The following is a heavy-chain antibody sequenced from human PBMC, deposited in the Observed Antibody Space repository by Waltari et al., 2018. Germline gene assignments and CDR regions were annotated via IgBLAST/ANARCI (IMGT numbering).Heavy chain of an antibody. D-gene: IGHD1-26*01. CDR1: GGSISNYF. Sequence: QVQLQESGPGLVKPSETLSLTCTVSGGSISNYFWSWIRQPAGKGLEWIGRIYTSENTIYNPSLKSRVTMSVDTSKNQFSLKLNSVTAADTAVYYCARENRGRSYSHFDYWGQGTLVTVSS. J-gene: IGHJ4*02. CDR3: ARENRGRSYSHFDY. CDR2: IYTSENT. V-gene: IGHV4-4*07.